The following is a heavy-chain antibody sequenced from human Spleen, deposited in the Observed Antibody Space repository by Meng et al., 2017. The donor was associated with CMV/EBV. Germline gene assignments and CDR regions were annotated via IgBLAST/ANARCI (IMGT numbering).Heavy chain of an antibody. Sequence: GGSLRLSCAASGFTFSSYAMHWVRQAPGKGLEWVAVISYDGSNKYYADSVKGRFTISRDNSKNTVYLQVISLRLEDTAVYYCARPAGGGDYGHYFDHWGQGTLVTVSS. V-gene: IGHV3-30*04. CDR1: GFTFSSYA. CDR3: ARPAGGGDYGHYFDH. CDR2: ISYDGSNK. D-gene: IGHD4-17*01. J-gene: IGHJ4*02.